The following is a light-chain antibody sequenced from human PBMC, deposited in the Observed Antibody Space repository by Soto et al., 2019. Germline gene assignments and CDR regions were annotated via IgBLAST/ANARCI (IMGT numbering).Light chain of an antibody. J-gene: IGKJ5*01. CDR2: GAS. CDR3: QQYGFSLIT. Sequence: EIVLTQSPVTLSFSPGERATLSCRASQSISSNYLAWYQQKPGQSPRLLIYGASSRATGIPDRFSGSASGTDFTLTISRLEPEDFAVYYCQQYGFSLITFGQGTRLEIK. CDR1: QSISSNY. V-gene: IGKV3-20*01.